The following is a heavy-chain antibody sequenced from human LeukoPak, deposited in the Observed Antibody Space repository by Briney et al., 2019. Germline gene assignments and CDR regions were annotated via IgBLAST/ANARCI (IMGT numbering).Heavy chain of an antibody. V-gene: IGHV3-21*01. CDR3: ARDWWELLLVGAFDI. Sequence: PGGSLRLSCAASGFTFSSYSMNWVRQAPGKGLEWVSSISSSSSYIYYADSVKGRFTISRDNAKNSLYLQMNSLRAEDTAVYYCARDWWELLLVGAFDIWGQGTMVTVSS. D-gene: IGHD1-26*01. CDR2: ISSSSSYI. J-gene: IGHJ3*02. CDR1: GFTFSSYS.